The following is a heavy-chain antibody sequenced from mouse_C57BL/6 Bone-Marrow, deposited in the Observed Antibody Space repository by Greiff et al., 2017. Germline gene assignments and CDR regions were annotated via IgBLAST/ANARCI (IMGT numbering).Heavy chain of an antibody. Sequence: VQLQQPGAELVKPGASVKLSCKASGYTFTSYWMQWVKQRPGQGLEWIGEIDPSDSYTNYNQKFKGKATLTVDTSSRTAYLQLSSLTSEDSAVYYCAREANHYAMAYWGQGTSVTVSS. CDR2: IDPSDSYT. CDR1: GYTFTSYW. V-gene: IGHV1-50*01. J-gene: IGHJ4*01. D-gene: IGHD1-1*01. CDR3: AREANHYAMAY.